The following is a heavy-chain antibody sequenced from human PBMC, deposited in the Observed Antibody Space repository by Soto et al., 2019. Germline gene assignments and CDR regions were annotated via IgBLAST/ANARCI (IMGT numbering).Heavy chain of an antibody. CDR1: GFTFSSYE. CDR3: ARGRGRRRNPLDY. J-gene: IGHJ4*02. V-gene: IGHV3-48*03. D-gene: IGHD3-10*01. Sequence: RRLSCAASGFTFSSYEMNWVRQAPGKGLEWVSYISSSGSTIYYADSVKGRFTISRDNAKNSLYLQMNSLRAEDTAVYYCARGRGRRRNPLDYWGQGTLVTVSS. CDR2: ISSSGSTI.